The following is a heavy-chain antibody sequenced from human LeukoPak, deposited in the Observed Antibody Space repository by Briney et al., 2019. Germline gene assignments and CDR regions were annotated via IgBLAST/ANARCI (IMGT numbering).Heavy chain of an antibody. Sequence: GESPQISCKGSGYSFTSYWISWVRQMPGKGLEWMGRIDPSDSYTNYSPSFQGHVTISADKSISTAYLQWSSLKASDTAMYYCARYTTGDFDYWGQGTLVTVSS. V-gene: IGHV5-10-1*01. J-gene: IGHJ4*02. D-gene: IGHD1-1*01. CDR1: GYSFTSYW. CDR2: IDPSDSYT. CDR3: ARYTTGDFDY.